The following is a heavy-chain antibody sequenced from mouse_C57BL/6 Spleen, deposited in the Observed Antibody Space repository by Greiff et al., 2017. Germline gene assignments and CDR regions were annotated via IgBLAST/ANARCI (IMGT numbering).Heavy chain of an antibody. CDR2: IYPGNSDT. CDR3: TRSDGYYLYYFDY. J-gene: IGHJ2*01. CDR1: GYTFTSYW. Sequence: EVQLQQSGTVLARPGASVKMSCKTSGYTFTSYWMHWVKQRPGQGLEWIGAIYPGNSDTSYNQKFKGKAKLTAVTSASTAYMELSSLTNEDSAVYYCTRSDGYYLYYFDYWGQGTTLTVSS. D-gene: IGHD2-3*01. V-gene: IGHV1-5*01.